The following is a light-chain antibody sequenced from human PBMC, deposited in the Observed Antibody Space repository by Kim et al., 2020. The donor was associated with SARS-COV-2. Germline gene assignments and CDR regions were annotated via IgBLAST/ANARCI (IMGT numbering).Light chain of an antibody. CDR1: LGIRND. J-gene: IGKJ1*01. Sequence: DIQMTQSPSSLSASVGDRVTITCRASLGIRNDLDWYQQKPGKAPKRLIYTASSLYSGVPSRFSGSGSGTEFTLTVSSLQPEDFATYYCLQHNSYPRTFGQGTKVDIK. CDR2: TAS. V-gene: IGKV1-17*01. CDR3: LQHNSYPRT.